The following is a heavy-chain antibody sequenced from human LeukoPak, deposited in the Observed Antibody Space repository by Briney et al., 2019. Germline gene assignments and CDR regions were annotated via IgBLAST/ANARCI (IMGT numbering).Heavy chain of an antibody. V-gene: IGHV2-70*11. CDR3: ARSLWFGEKHFDY. CDR1: GFSLSTSAMC. CDR2: IDWDDDK. Sequence: SGPTLVNPTQTLTLTCTFSGFSLSTSAMCVSLIRQPPGKALEWLARIDWDDDKYYSTSLKTRLTISKDTSKNQVALTMTNMDPVDTATYYCARSLWFGEKHFDYWGQGTLVTVSS. D-gene: IGHD3-10*01. J-gene: IGHJ4*02.